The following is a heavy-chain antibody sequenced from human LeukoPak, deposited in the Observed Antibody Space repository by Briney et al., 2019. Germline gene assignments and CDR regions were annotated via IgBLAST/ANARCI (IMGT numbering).Heavy chain of an antibody. CDR2: INTDGSRT. D-gene: IGHD3-16*02. J-gene: IGHJ4*02. CDR1: GFTFSNYW. CDR3: ARGLGGSYPFDC. Sequence: PGGSLRLSCAASGFTFSNYWMDRVRQAPGKGLVWVSRINTDGSRTTYADSVKGRFTIPRDNAKNTLYLQMNSLRADDTAVYFCARGLGGSYPFDCWGQGALVTVSS. V-gene: IGHV3-74*01.